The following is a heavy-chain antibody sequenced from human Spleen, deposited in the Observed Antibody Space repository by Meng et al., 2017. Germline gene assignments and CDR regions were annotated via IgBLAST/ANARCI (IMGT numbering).Heavy chain of an antibody. D-gene: IGHD4-11*01. CDR1: GGSFSDYY. Sequence: QVPLTQLGGGMLKPSETLALTCVVSGGSFSDYYWSWIRQPPGKGLEWIGEINHSGSTNYNPSLESRATISVDTSQNNLSLKLSSVTAADSAVYYCARGPTTMAHDFDYWGQGTLVTVSS. CDR2: INHSGST. J-gene: IGHJ4*02. CDR3: ARGPTTMAHDFDY. V-gene: IGHV4-34*01.